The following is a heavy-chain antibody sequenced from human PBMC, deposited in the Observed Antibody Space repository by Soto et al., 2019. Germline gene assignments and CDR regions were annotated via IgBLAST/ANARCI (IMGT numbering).Heavy chain of an antibody. Sequence: RLSCAASGFTFSSYAMSWVRQAPGKGLEWVSAISGSGGSTYYADSVKGRFTISRDNSKNTLYLQMNSLRAEDTAVYYCALDPRYCSGGSCFDYWGQGTLVTVSS. CDR3: ALDPRYCSGGSCFDY. CDR2: ISGSGGST. D-gene: IGHD2-15*01. V-gene: IGHV3-23*01. CDR1: GFTFSSYA. J-gene: IGHJ4*02.